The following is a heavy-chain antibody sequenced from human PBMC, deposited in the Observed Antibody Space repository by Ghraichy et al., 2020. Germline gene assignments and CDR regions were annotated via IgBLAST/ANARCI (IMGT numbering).Heavy chain of an antibody. V-gene: IGHV3-23*01. Sequence: GGSLRLSCAASGFTFNNFAMGWVRQAPGKGLEWVSGISSSGDGTYYVDSVKGRFTISRDNSKDTLYLQMNSLRAEDTGVYYCVKEFEYTSGWYNGDYWGHGSLVTVTS. CDR1: GFTFNNFA. CDR2: ISSSGDGT. CDR3: VKEFEYTSGWYNGDY. J-gene: IGHJ4*01. D-gene: IGHD6-19*01.